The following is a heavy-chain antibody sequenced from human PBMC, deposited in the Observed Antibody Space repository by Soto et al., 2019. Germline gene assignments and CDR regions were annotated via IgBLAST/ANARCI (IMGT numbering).Heavy chain of an antibody. CDR3: AKAAAGNMRTYYYGMDV. D-gene: IGHD6-13*01. V-gene: IGHV3-30*18. CDR2: ISYDGSNK. J-gene: IGHJ6*02. Sequence: GGSLRLSCAASGFTFSSYGMHWVRQAPGKGLEWVAVISYDGSNKYYADSVKGRFTISRDNSKNTLYLQMNSLRAEDTAVYYCAKAAAGNMRTYYYGMDVWGQGTTVTVSS. CDR1: GFTFSSYG.